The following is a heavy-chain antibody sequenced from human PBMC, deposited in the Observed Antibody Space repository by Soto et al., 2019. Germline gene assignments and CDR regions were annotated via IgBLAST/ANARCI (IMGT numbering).Heavy chain of an antibody. V-gene: IGHV3-30*18. CDR3: AKDSGVPVTLALYYYYYGIDV. CDR1: GFTFSSYG. Sequence: QVQLVESGGGVVQPGRSLRLSCAASGFTFSSYGMHWVRQAPGKGLEWVAVISYDGSNKYYADSVKGRFTISRDNSKNTLYLQMNSLRAEDTAVYYCAKDSGVPVTLALYYYYYGIDVWGQGTTVTVSS. CDR2: ISYDGSNK. J-gene: IGHJ6*02. D-gene: IGHD4-4*01.